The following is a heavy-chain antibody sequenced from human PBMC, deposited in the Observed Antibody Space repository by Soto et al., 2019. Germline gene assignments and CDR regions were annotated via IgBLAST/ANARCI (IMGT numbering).Heavy chain of an antibody. Sequence: EVQLVESGGGLVKPGGSLRLSCAASGFTFSSYSMNWVRQAPGKGLEWVSSISSSSSYIYYADSVKGRFTISRDNAKNSLYLQMNSLRAEDTAVYYCARDLSEDDYIWGSYRYHPYAFDIWGQGTMVTVSS. CDR1: GFTFSSYS. CDR3: ARDLSEDDYIWGSYRYHPYAFDI. J-gene: IGHJ3*02. CDR2: ISSSSSYI. D-gene: IGHD3-16*02. V-gene: IGHV3-21*01.